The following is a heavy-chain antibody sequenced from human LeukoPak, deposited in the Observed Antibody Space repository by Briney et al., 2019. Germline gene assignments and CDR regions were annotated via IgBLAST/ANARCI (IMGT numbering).Heavy chain of an antibody. CDR1: GFTFSSYS. CDR2: ISSGSSYI. D-gene: IGHD3-9*01. Sequence: GGSLRLSCAASGFTFSSYSMNWVRQAPGKGLEWVSSISSGSSYIYYADSVKGRFTISRDNAKNSLYLQMNSLRAEDTAVYYCARDPNLTGYRRLPEGFDYWGQGTLVTVSS. J-gene: IGHJ4*02. V-gene: IGHV3-21*01. CDR3: ARDPNLTGYRRLPEGFDY.